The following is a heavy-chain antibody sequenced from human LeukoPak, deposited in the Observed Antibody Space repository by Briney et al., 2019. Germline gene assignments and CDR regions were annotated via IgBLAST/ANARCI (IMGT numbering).Heavy chain of an antibody. J-gene: IGHJ5*02. Sequence: GASVKVSCKASGYTFTSYGISWVRQAPGQGLEWMGWISAYNGNTNYAQKLQGRVTMTTDTSTSTAYMELRSLRSDDTAVYYCARADYGSGSYYFDPWGQGTLVTVSS. CDR3: ARADYGSGSYYFDP. CDR1: GYTFTSYG. D-gene: IGHD3-10*01. V-gene: IGHV1-18*01. CDR2: ISAYNGNT.